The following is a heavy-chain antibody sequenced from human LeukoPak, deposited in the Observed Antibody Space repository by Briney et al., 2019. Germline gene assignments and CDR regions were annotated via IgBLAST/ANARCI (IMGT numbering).Heavy chain of an antibody. V-gene: IGHV4-30-4*01. D-gene: IGHD2-15*01. CDR1: GGSISSGDYY. Sequence: PSETLSLTCTVSGGSISSGDYYWSWIRQPPGKGLEWIGYIYYSGSTYYNPSLKSRVTISVDTSKNQFSLKLSSVTAADTAVYYCARVVAATNFDYWGRGTLVTVSS. CDR2: IYYSGST. CDR3: ARVVAATNFDY. J-gene: IGHJ4*02.